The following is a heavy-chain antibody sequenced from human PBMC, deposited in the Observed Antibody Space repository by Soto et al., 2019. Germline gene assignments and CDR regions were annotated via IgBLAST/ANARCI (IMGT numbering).Heavy chain of an antibody. Sequence: SETLSLTCTVSGGSISGYYRSWIRQPPGKGLEWIGNVYYSGGAEYNPSVKRRVSISVDTSKNQFSLNLSSVTAADTAVYYCTRDGDGRMTTNPYYYYGMDVWGPGITVTVSS. CDR1: GGSISGYY. J-gene: IGHJ6*02. D-gene: IGHD2-21*02. CDR3: TRDGDGRMTTNPYYYYGMDV. V-gene: IGHV4-59*01. CDR2: VYYSGGA.